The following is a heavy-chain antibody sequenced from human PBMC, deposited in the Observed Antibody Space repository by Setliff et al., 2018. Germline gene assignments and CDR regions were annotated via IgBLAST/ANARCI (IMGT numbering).Heavy chain of an antibody. Sequence: SETLSLTCTVSGGSISSYYWSWIRQPPGKGLEWIGYIYYSGSTNYNPSLKSRVTISVDTSKNQFSLKLSSVTAADTAVYYCARVLDWTGSPYYYYHYMDVWGKGTTVTVSS. J-gene: IGHJ6*03. CDR3: ARVLDWTGSPYYYYHYMDV. V-gene: IGHV4-59*01. CDR1: GGSISSYY. D-gene: IGHD2-8*02. CDR2: IYYSGST.